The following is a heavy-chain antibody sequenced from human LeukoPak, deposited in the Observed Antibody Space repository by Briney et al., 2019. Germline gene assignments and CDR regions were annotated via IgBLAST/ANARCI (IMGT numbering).Heavy chain of an antibody. J-gene: IGHJ6*03. CDR1: GYSISTGYY. Sequence: SETLSLTCTVSGYSISTGYYWGWIRQPPGKGLEWIGSIYYSGSTYYNPSHKSRVTISVDTSKNQFSLKLSSVTAADTAVYYCARETSQKGAHYMDVWGKGTTVTISS. CDR3: ARETSQKGAHYMDV. V-gene: IGHV4-38-2*02. D-gene: IGHD3-16*01. CDR2: IYYSGST.